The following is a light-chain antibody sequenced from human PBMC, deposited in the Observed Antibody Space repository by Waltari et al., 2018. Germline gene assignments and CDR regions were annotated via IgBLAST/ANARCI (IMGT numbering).Light chain of an antibody. CDR2: GAS. CDR1: QSVSSN. CDR3: QQYNDWPPLT. V-gene: IGKV3-15*01. Sequence: ETVMTQSPATLSVSPGDRATLSCRASQSVSSNLAWYQQKPGQPPRLPIYGASTRATGIPARFSGSGSGTEFTLTISSLQSEDFAVYYCQQYNDWPPLTFGGGTKVEIK. J-gene: IGKJ4*01.